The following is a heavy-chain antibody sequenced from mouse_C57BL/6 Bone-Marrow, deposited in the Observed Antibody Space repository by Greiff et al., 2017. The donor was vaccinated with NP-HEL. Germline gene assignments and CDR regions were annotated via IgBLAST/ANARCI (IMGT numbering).Heavy chain of an antibody. D-gene: IGHD4-1*01. J-gene: IGHJ3*01. CDR3: ARENWDWFAY. CDR1: GYTFTSYW. Sequence: QVQLQQPGPELVMPGASVKLSCKASGYTFTSYWMHWVKQRPGQGLEWIGEIDPSDSYTNYNQQFKGKSNLTVDKSSSTAYMQLSSLTSEDSAVYYCARENWDWFAYWGQGTLLTVSA. CDR2: IDPSDSYT. V-gene: IGHV1-69*01.